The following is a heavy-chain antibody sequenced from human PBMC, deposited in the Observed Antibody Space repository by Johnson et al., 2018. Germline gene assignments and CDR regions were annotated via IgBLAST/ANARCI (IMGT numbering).Heavy chain of an antibody. CDR1: GFTFSSYG. J-gene: IGHJ1*01. D-gene: IGHD3-22*01. Sequence: QVQLVQSGGGVVQPGRSXRLSCAASGFTFSSYGMHWVRQAPGKGLEWVAVISYDVSNKYYADYVKGRFTISRDNSKNPLYLQMNSLRAEDTAVYYCAKEDSSGYSDFQHWGQGTLVTVSS. CDR3: AKEDSSGYSDFQH. CDR2: ISYDVSNK. V-gene: IGHV3-30*18.